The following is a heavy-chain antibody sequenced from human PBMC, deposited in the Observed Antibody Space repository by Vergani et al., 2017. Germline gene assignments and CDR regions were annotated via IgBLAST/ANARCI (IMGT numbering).Heavy chain of an antibody. J-gene: IGHJ4*02. CDR1: GFTFDDYA. CDR2: ISWNSGSI. D-gene: IGHD3-3*01. Sequence: EVQLVESGGGLVQPGRSLRLSCAASGFTFDDYAMHWVRQAPGKGLEWVSGISWNSGSIGYADSVKGRFTISRDNAKNSLYLQMNSLRAEDTAVYYCAKVLGPHGFWSGYYDKYYFDYWGQGTLVTVSS. CDR3: AKVLGPHGFWSGYYDKYYFDY. V-gene: IGHV3-9*01.